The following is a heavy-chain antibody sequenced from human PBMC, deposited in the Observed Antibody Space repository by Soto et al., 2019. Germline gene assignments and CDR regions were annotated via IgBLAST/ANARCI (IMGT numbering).Heavy chain of an antibody. CDR2: VYYGGST. CDR3: AGGDYYHSSGYYFYYYTMDV. CDR1: GGSISSSSYY. Sequence: QLHLQESGPGLVKPSETLSLTCTVSGGSISSSSYYWGWIRQPPGKGLEWIGNVYYGGSTYYNPSLKMRVTISVETSKSQFSLKLSSVTAADTAVYYCAGGDYYHSSGYYFYYYTMDVWGQGTTVTVSS. D-gene: IGHD3-22*01. V-gene: IGHV4-39*01. J-gene: IGHJ6*02.